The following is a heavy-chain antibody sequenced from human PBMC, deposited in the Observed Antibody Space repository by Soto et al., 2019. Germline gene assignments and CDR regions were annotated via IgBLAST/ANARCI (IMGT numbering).Heavy chain of an antibody. CDR1: GGSISSYY. CDR3: ARDAVTTVIPYYSYYGMDV. V-gene: IGHV4-59*01. D-gene: IGHD4-17*01. J-gene: IGHJ6*02. Sequence: ASETLSLTCTVSGGSISSYYWSWIRQHPGKGLEWIGYIYYSGSTYYNPSLKSRVTISVDTSKNQFSLKLSSVTAADTAVYYCARDAVTTVIPYYSYYGMDVWGQGTTVTVSS. CDR2: IYYSGST.